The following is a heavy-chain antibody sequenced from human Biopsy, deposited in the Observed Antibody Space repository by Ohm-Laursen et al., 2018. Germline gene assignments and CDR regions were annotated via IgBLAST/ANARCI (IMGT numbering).Heavy chain of an antibody. Sequence: EASVKVSCKASGNTFATYHIHWVRQAPGQGLEWMGVISPSGATPSFSQKFQGRITMTRDTSTGTVYMDLNSLGSEDTAVYYCARAGVGSDGTDSYYYGMDVWGPGTTVTVSS. V-gene: IGHV1-46*01. CDR3: ARAGVGSDGTDSYYYGMDV. CDR1: GNTFATYH. D-gene: IGHD5-24*01. CDR2: ISPSGATP. J-gene: IGHJ6*02.